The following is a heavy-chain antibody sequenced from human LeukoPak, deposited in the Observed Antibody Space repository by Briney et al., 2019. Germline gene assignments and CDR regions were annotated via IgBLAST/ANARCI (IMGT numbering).Heavy chain of an antibody. V-gene: IGHV3-9*01. CDR3: ARDRVTYYDFWSGYAHYYYYYGMDV. D-gene: IGHD3-3*01. J-gene: IGHJ6*02. CDR2: ISWSSGSI. CDR1: GFTFDDYA. Sequence: GRSLRLSCAASGFTFDDYAMHWVRQAPGKGLEWVSGISWSSGSIGYADSVKGRFTISRDNAKNSLYLQMNSLRAEDTALYYCARDRVTYYDFWSGYAHYYYYYGMDVWGQGTTVTVSS.